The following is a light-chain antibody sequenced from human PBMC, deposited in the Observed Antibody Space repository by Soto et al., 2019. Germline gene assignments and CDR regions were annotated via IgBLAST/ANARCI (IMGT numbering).Light chain of an antibody. J-gene: IGKJ1*01. CDR3: QQYVTSSPRT. CDR2: GIS. V-gene: IGKV3-20*01. Sequence: EIVLTQSPGTLSLSPGERATLSCRASHTISSSYLAWYQQKPGQAPRLLMYGISRRATGIPARFSGSGSGTDFTLTITSLEPEDFAVYYCQQYVTSSPRTFGQGTKVDIK. CDR1: HTISSSY.